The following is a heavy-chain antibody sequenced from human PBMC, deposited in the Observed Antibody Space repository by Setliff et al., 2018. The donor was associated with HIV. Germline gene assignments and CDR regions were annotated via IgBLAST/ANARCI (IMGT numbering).Heavy chain of an antibody. D-gene: IGHD2-15*01. V-gene: IGHV4-38-2*01. CDR1: GYSISSGYF. CDR3: ARGTMLVVAATPGRQWRAHFDY. J-gene: IGHJ4*02. CDR2: IYHSGRA. Sequence: PSETLSLTCAVSGYSISSGYFWGWIRQPPGKGLEWIGSIYHSGRAYYNPSLKSRVTISVDTSKNQFSLKLSSVTAADTAVYYCARGTMLVVAATPGRQWRAHFDYWGQGTLVTVSS.